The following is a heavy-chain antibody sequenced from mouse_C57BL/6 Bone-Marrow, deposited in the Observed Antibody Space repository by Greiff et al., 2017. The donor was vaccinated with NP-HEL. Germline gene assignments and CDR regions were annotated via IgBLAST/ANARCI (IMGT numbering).Heavy chain of an antibody. Sequence: VQLQQSGAELMKPGASVKLSCKATGYTFTGYWIEWVKQRPGHGLEGIGEILPGSGRTNYKEKFKGKAPFTADTSSNTAYMQLSSLTTEDSAIYYCARDYPLDYWGQGTTLTVSS. V-gene: IGHV1-9*01. D-gene: IGHD1-1*02. J-gene: IGHJ2*01. CDR2: ILPGSGRT. CDR3: ARDYPLDY. CDR1: GYTFTGYW.